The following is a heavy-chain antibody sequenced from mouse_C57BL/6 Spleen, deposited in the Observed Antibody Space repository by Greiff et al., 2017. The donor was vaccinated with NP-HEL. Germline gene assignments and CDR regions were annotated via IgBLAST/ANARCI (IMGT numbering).Heavy chain of an antibody. CDR1: GYSITSGYY. D-gene: IGHD2-5*01. CDR2: ISYDGSN. CDR3: ARGDYSNLFDY. J-gene: IGHJ2*01. Sequence: DVKLQESGPGLVKPSQSLSLTCSVTGYSITSGYYWNWIRQFPGNKLEWMGYISYDGSNNYNPSLKNRISITRDTSKNQFFLKLNSVTTEDTATYYCARGDYSNLFDYWGQGTTLTVSS. V-gene: IGHV3-6*01.